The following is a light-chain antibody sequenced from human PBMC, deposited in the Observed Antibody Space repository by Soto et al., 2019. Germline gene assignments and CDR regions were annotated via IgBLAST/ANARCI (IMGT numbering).Light chain of an antibody. Sequence: NFMLTQPHSVSESPGKTVTISYTGSSGSIATDSVQWCQQRPGSVPTTVIYEDNQRPSGVPNRFSGSIDNSSNSASLTISGLKTEDEADYYCQSYNSSNQVFGGGTQLTVL. CDR3: QSYNSSNQV. J-gene: IGLJ3*02. CDR2: EDN. V-gene: IGLV6-57*02. CDR1: SGSIATDS.